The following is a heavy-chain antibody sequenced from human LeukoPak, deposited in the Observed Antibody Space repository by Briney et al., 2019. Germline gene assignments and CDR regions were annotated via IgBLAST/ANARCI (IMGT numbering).Heavy chain of an antibody. CDR3: ARDPVWFGENTGHYFDY. J-gene: IGHJ4*02. Sequence: ASVRVSCKASGHTFNTYGISWVRQAPGQGLERMGWVSAYNGNTNYAQNFQGRVTMTTDTSTSTAYMELRSLRSDDTAMYYCARDPVWFGENTGHYFDYWGQGTLVTVSS. CDR2: VSAYNGNT. D-gene: IGHD3-10*01. V-gene: IGHV1-18*01. CDR1: GHTFNTYG.